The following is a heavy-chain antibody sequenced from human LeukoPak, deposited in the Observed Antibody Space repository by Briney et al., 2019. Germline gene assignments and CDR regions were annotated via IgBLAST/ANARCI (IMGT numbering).Heavy chain of an antibody. V-gene: IGHV4-59*08. CDR3: ARLAISTFWSGYGSYYYYGMDV. Sequence: PSETLSLTCTVSGGSIRSYYWSWIRQPPGKGLEWIGYIYYSGSTNYNPSLKSRVTISVDTSKNQFSLKLSSVTAADTAVYYCARLAISTFWSGYGSYYYYGMDVWGQGTTVTVSS. J-gene: IGHJ6*02. D-gene: IGHD3-3*01. CDR2: IYYSGST. CDR1: GGSIRSYY.